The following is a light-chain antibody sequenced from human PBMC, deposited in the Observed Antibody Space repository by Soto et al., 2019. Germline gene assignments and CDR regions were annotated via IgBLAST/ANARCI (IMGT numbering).Light chain of an antibody. CDR3: TSHTTTSPPVL. V-gene: IGLV2-14*03. Sequence: QSALTQPASVSGSPGQSITISCTGTSSDVGAFNFVSWYQQHPGKAPKLMIYDVRHRPSGVSDRFSGSKSGNTASLTIYGLQAEDEADYYCTSHTTTSPPVLFGGGPKVTVL. CDR1: SSDVGAFNF. J-gene: IGLJ2*01. CDR2: DVR.